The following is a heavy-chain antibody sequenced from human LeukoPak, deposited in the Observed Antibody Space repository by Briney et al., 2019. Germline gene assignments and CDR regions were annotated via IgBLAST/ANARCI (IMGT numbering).Heavy chain of an antibody. Sequence: GGSLRLSCAASGFTFTNYVIHWVRQPPGKGLEWLAVISYDGTNKYYADSVKGRFTISRYHSMSTVDLQMDSLGGADSAVYYCARSPTYYYMDVWGKGTTVTVSS. CDR2: ISYDGTNK. J-gene: IGHJ6*03. V-gene: IGHV3-30-3*01. CDR3: ARSPTYYYMDV. CDR1: GFTFTNYV.